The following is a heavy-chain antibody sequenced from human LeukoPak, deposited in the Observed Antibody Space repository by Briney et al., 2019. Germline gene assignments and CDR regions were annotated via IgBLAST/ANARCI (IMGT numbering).Heavy chain of an antibody. CDR3: AKGRYYFDY. Sequence: GRSLRLSCAASGFTFSSYATHWVRQAPGKGLEWVSAISGSGGSTYYADSVKGRFTISRDNSKNTLYLQMNSLRAEDTAVYYCAKGRYYFDYWGQGTLVTVSS. CDR2: ISGSGGST. V-gene: IGHV3-23*01. J-gene: IGHJ4*02. D-gene: IGHD5-24*01. CDR1: GFTFSSYA.